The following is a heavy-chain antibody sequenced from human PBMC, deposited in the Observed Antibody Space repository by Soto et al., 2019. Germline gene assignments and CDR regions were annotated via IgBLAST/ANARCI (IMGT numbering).Heavy chain of an antibody. CDR2: IIPIFGTA. D-gene: IGHD3-22*01. CDR3: ARDARSGYYFSHFDY. J-gene: IGHJ4*02. V-gene: IGHV1-69*13. Sequence: ASVKVSFKASGGTFSSYAISWVRQAPGQGLEWMGGIIPIFGTANYAQKFQGRVTITADESTSTAYMELSSLRSEDTAVYYCARDARSGYYFSHFDYWGQGTLVTVSS. CDR1: GGTFSSYA.